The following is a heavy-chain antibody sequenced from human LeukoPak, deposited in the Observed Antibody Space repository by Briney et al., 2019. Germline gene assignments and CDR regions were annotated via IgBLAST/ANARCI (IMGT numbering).Heavy chain of an antibody. D-gene: IGHD3-10*01. CDR1: GFTFSSYT. CDR2: ITTGGPNT. J-gene: IGHJ3*02. CDR3: ARVTMVRGVIAYPDAFDI. Sequence: GGSLRLSCTASGFTFSSYTMSWVRQAPGKGLKWVSTITTGGPNTYYADSVKGRFTVSRDDSKNTLYLQMNSLRAEDTAVYYCARVTMVRGVIAYPDAFDIWGQGTMVTVSS. V-gene: IGHV3-23*01.